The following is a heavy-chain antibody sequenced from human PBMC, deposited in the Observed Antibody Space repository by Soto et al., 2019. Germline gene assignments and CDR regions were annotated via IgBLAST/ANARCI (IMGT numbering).Heavy chain of an antibody. V-gene: IGHV4-59*01. CDR2: IDYSGRT. CDR1: GCSINSYY. CDR3: AREIRLVGVTGWFDP. J-gene: IGHJ5*02. Sequence: QVQLQESGPGLVKVSETLSLTCTVSGCSINSYYWSWIRQPPGKGLEWVADIDYSGRTYYNPSLKSRLTISVDTSKTQLSLKVRSVTAADTAVYYCAREIRLVGVTGWFDPWGQGTLVTVSS. D-gene: IGHD1-26*01.